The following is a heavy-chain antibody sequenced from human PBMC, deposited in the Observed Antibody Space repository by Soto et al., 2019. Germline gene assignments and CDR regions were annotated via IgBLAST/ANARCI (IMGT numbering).Heavy chain of an antibody. Sequence: SETLSLTCTVSGGSISSYYWSWIRQPPGKGLEWIGYIYYSGSTNYNPSLKSRVTISVDTSKNQVSLKLSSVTAADTAVYYCAGGYSGYDFLSWFDPWGQGTLVTVSS. D-gene: IGHD5-12*01. J-gene: IGHJ5*02. V-gene: IGHV4-59*01. CDR3: AGGYSGYDFLSWFDP. CDR1: GGSISSYY. CDR2: IYYSGST.